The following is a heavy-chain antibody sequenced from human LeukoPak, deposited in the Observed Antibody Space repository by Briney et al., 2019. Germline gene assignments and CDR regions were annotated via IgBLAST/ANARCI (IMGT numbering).Heavy chain of an antibody. CDR3: ARGGSGWGGMRYFDY. D-gene: IGHD6-19*01. Sequence: GGSLRLSCAASGFTFSSYSMNWVRQAPGKGLEWVSSISSSSSYIYYADSVKGRFTISRDNAKNSLYLQMNSLRAEDTAVYYCARGGSGWGGMRYFDYWGQGTLVTVSS. CDR2: ISSSSSYI. V-gene: IGHV3-21*01. CDR1: GFTFSSYS. J-gene: IGHJ4*02.